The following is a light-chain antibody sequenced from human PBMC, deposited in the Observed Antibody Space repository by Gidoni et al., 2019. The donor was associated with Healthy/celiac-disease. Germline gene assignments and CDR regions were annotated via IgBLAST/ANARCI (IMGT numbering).Light chain of an antibody. CDR1: SSDVGGYNY. CDR2: DVS. V-gene: IGLV2-14*03. J-gene: IGLJ2*01. Sequence: QSALPQPASVSRSPGQPLTISCTGTSSDVGGYNYVSWYQQHPGKAPKLMIYDVSNRPSGVSNRFSGSKSGNTASLTISGLQAEDEADYYCSSYTSSSHVVFGGGTKLTVL. CDR3: SSYTSSSHVV.